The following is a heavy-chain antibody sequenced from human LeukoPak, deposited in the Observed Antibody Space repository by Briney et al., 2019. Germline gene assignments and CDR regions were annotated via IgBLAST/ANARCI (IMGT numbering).Heavy chain of an antibody. CDR2: INHSGST. D-gene: IGHD6-13*01. V-gene: IGHV4-34*01. J-gene: IGHJ3*02. Sequence: ASETLSLTCAVYDGSFSGYYWSWIRQPPGKGLEWIGEINHSGSTNYNPSLKSRVTISLDTSKSQFSLKVRYVTAADTAVYYCVTGYSSSWYFAFDIWGQGTMVTVSS. CDR1: DGSFSGYY. CDR3: VTGYSSSWYFAFDI.